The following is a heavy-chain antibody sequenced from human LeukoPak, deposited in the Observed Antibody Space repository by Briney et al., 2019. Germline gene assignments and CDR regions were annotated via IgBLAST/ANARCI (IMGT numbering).Heavy chain of an antibody. J-gene: IGHJ5*02. CDR2: INPNSGGT. V-gene: IGHV1-2*02. D-gene: IGHD6-6*01. CDR1: GYTFTGYY. Sequence: ASVKVSCKASGYTFTGYYMHWVRQAPGQGLEWMGWINPNSGGTNYAQKFQGRVTMTRDTSIRTAYMELSRLRSDDTAVYYCARKGGGQLVNTRRWFDPWGQGTLVTVSS. CDR3: ARKGGGQLVNTRRWFDP.